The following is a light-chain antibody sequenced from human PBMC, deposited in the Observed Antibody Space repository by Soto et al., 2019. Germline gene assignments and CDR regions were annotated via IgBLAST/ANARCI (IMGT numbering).Light chain of an antibody. J-gene: IGLJ2*01. CDR3: QVWDSGSDHVV. Sequence: SSELTQPPSVSAAPGEPARITCGGNNIGSKSVHWYQQKPGQAPILVMSYDRDRPSGIPDRFSGFNSGNTATLIISGVEAGDEADYYCQVWDSGSDHVVFGGGTKLTVL. V-gene: IGLV3-21*04. CDR1: NIGSKS. CDR2: YDR.